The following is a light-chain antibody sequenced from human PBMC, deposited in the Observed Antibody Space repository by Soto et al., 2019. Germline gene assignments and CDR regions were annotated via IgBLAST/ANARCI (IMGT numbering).Light chain of an antibody. CDR3: QHGFT. CDR2: DAS. Sequence: DLQMTQSPSTLSAFVGDRVTITCRASQNISTWLAWYQQKPGKAPQLLIYDASSLETGVPLRFSGSGSGTEIARSFSRLQPDDFATYYCQHGFTFGPGTREDIK. CDR1: QNISTW. V-gene: IGKV1-5*01. J-gene: IGKJ3*01.